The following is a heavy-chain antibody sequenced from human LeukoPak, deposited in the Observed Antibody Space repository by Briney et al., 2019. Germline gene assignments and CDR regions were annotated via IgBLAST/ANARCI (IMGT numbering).Heavy chain of an antibody. CDR1: GYTFTGYY. V-gene: IGHV1-2*02. D-gene: IGHD3-10*01. Sequence: ASVKVSCKASGYTFTGYYMHWVRQAPGQGLEWMGWINPNSGGTNYAQKFQGRVTMTRNTSISTAYMELSSLRSEDTAVYYCARDHVLLWFGASVRVAFDIWGQGTMVTVSS. CDR3: ARDHVLLWFGASVRVAFDI. CDR2: INPNSGGT. J-gene: IGHJ3*02.